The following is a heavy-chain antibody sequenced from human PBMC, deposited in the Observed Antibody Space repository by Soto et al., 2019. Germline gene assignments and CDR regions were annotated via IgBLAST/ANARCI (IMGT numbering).Heavy chain of an antibody. CDR3: ARDLEVVGYCSGGSCYATPFDY. CDR1: GYTFTTYD. CDR2: INAGNGNT. V-gene: IGHV1-3*01. J-gene: IGHJ4*02. D-gene: IGHD2-15*01. Sequence: ASVKVYCQASGYTFTTYDMHWVRQATRQRLERMGWINAGNGNTKYSQKFQGRVTITRDTSASTAYMELSSLRSEDTAVYYCARDLEVVGYCSGGSCYATPFDYWGQGTLVTAPQ.